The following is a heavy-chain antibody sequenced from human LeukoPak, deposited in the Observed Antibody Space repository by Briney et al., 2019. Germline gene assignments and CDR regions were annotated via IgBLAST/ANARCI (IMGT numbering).Heavy chain of an antibody. D-gene: IGHD5-18*01. J-gene: IGHJ5*02. CDR1: GGSISSSSYY. V-gene: IGHV4-39*07. CDR3: ATISGTAMVKLT. Sequence: PSETLSLTCTVSGGSISSSSYYWGWIRQPPGKGLEWIGSIYYSGSTYYNPSLKSRVTISVDTSKNQFSLKLSSVTAADTAVYYCATISGTAMVKLTWGQGTLVTVSS. CDR2: IYYSGST.